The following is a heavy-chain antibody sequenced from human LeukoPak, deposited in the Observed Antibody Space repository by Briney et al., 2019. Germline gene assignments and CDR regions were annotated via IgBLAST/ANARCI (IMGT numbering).Heavy chain of an antibody. D-gene: IGHD1-26*01. CDR1: GFTFSGSA. J-gene: IGHJ5*02. CDR3: TRDSGTYNWFDP. CDR2: IDKKDKGYATAT. Sequence: GGSLRLSCAASGFTFSGSAIHWVRKSAGEGLEWVGQIDKKDKGYATATAYAASVKGRLTISRDDSINTAYLQMKSLKTEDTALYYCTRDSGTYNWFDPWGQGTLVTVSS. V-gene: IGHV3-73*01.